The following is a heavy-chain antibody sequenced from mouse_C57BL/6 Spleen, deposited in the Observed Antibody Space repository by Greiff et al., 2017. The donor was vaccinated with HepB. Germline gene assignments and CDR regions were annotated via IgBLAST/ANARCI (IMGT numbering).Heavy chain of an antibody. CDR3: ASYGDDYFDY. CDR2: INPYNGGT. Sequence: VQLQQSGPVLVKPGASVKMSCKASGYTFTDYYMNWVKQSHGKSLEWIGVINPYNGGTSYNQKFKGKATLTVDKSSSTAYMELNSLTSEDSAVYYCASYGDDYFDYWGQGTTLTVSS. D-gene: IGHD2-13*01. V-gene: IGHV1-19*01. CDR1: GYTFTDYY. J-gene: IGHJ2*01.